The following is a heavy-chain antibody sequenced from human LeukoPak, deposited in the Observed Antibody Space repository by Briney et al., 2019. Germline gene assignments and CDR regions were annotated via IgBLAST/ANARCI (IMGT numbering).Heavy chain of an antibody. V-gene: IGHV3-23*01. CDR1: GFTFSSYA. CDR2: VSGSGGNT. CDR3: WKEVVASSYADY. D-gene: IGHD5-12*01. Sequence: LPGGSLRLSCAASGFTFSSYAMSWVRQAPGKGLEWVSAVSGSGGNTFYADSVKGRFTISRDNSKNTLYLQMHSLRAEDTALYYCWKEVVASSYADYWGQGTLVTVSS. J-gene: IGHJ4*02.